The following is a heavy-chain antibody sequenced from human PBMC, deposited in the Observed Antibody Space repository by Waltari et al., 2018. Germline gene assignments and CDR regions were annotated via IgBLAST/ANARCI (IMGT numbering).Heavy chain of an antibody. CDR1: GFTFSDYW. CDR2: IKQDGRYI. D-gene: IGHD3-10*01. CDR3: ARDVGNVGGNY. V-gene: IGHV3-7*01. Sequence: EVQLVESGGGLVQPGGSLRLSCLVSGFTFSDYWMSWVRQAPGKGLEWVANIKQDGRYIYYADSVKGRFTISRDNAKNSLYLQMNSLRAEDTAVYYCARDVGNVGGNYWGQGTLVTVSS. J-gene: IGHJ4*02.